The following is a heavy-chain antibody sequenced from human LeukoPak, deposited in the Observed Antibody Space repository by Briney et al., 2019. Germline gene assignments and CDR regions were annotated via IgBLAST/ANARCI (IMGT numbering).Heavy chain of an antibody. CDR3: ARFLEWANWFDP. CDR2: IIPIFGTA. J-gene: IGHJ5*02. D-gene: IGHD3-3*01. V-gene: IGHV1-69*06. Sequence: SVKVSCKASGGTFISYAFSWVRQAPGQGLEWMGGIIPIFGTANYAQKFQGRVTITADKSTSTAYMELSSLRSEDTAVYYCARFLEWANWFDPWGQGTLVTVSS. CDR1: GGTFISYA.